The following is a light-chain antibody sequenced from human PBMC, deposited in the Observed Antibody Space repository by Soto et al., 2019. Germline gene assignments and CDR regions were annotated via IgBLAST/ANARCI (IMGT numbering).Light chain of an antibody. CDR2: DAS. V-gene: IGKV3-20*01. J-gene: IGKJ1*01. CDR1: QSVSSSY. Sequence: EIVLTQSPGTLSLSPGARAPLSCRASQSVSSSYLAWYQQKPGQAPRLLIYDASSRATGIPDRFSGSGSGTDFTLTVSRLEPEDFAVYYCQQYDSSPRTFGQGTKVDIK. CDR3: QQYDSSPRT.